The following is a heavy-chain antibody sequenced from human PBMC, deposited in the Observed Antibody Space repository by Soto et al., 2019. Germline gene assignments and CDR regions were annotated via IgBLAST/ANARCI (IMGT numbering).Heavy chain of an antibody. CDR2: IKSFNGDT. J-gene: IGHJ5*02. CDR1: GYTFTGYY. V-gene: IGHV1-2*02. D-gene: IGHD3-9*01. Sequence: QVQLVQSGAEVKEPGASVKVSCKASGYTFTGYYMHWARQAAGQGLEWMGWIKSFNGDTNYAQKFQGRVTLTRDTSISTAYMELSRLKSDDTDVYYCARVVSPYYDVLTGNWFDPWGQGTLVTVSS. CDR3: ARVVSPYYDVLTGNWFDP.